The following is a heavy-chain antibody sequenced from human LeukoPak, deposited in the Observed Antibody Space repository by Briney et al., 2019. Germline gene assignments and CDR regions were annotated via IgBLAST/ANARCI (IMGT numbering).Heavy chain of an antibody. J-gene: IGHJ4*02. CDR3: ARLDAAAGRYLQFFY. Sequence: SETLSLTCTVSGGSISNYYWSWIRQSPEKGLEWIGYIHDSGSTNYNPSLKSRVTISVDTSKNQFSLKLSSVTTADTAVYYCARLDAAAGRYLQFFYWGQGTLVTVSS. CDR2: IHDSGST. V-gene: IGHV4-59*08. CDR1: GGSISNYY. D-gene: IGHD5-24*01.